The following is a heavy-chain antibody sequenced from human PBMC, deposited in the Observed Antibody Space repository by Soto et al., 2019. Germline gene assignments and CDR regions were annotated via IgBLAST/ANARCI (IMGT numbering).Heavy chain of an antibody. D-gene: IGHD3-3*01. J-gene: IGHJ4*02. CDR1: EFSINIYT. CDR3: AREVYYDFWSGFNTHTYYFDY. CDR2: ISDDGSKE. Sequence: GGSLRLSCAASEFSINIYTMHWVRQAPGKGLEWVAVISDDGSKEYYADSVKGRFTISRDNSKNTLYLQMNSLRAEDTAVYYCAREVYYDFWSGFNTHTYYFDYWGQGTLVTVSS. V-gene: IGHV3-30-3*01.